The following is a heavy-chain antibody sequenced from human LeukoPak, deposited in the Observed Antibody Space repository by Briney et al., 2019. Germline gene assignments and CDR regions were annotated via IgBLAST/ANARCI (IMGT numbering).Heavy chain of an antibody. V-gene: IGHV3-21*04. CDR1: GFTFSSYS. CDR3: ANGAVAGLAADY. CDR2: ISTTSGNI. J-gene: IGHJ4*02. D-gene: IGHD6-19*01. Sequence: GGSLRLSCAASGFTFSSYSMNWVRQAPGKGLEWVAAISTTSGNIYYADSVKGRFTISRDNAKNSLYLQMNSLRAEDTAVYYCANGAVAGLAADYWGQGTLVTVSS.